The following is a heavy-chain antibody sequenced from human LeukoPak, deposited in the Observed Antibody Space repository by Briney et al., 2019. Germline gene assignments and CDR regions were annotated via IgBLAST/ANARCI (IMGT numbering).Heavy chain of an antibody. CDR2: IKQDGSEK. J-gene: IGHJ4*02. CDR3: ARNPSYRSSTGCYLFDY. V-gene: IGHV3-7*01. D-gene: IGHD2-2*01. CDR1: GFTFSSYW. Sequence: PGGSLRLSCAASGFTFSSYWMSWVRQAPGKGLEWVANIKQDGSEKYYVDSVKGRFTISRDNAKNSLYLQMNSLRAEDTAVYYCARNPSYRSSTGCYLFDYWGQGTLVSVSS.